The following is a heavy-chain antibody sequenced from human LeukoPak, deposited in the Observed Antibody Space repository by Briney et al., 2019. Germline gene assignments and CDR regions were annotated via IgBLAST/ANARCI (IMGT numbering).Heavy chain of an antibody. CDR1: GGSISSYY. D-gene: IGHD3/OR15-3a*01. J-gene: IGHJ5*02. Sequence: SETLSLTCTVSGGSISSYYWSWLRQPPGKGLEWIGYIYYSGSTNYNPSLKSRVTISVDTSKNQFSLKLSSVTAADTAVYYCARIGLTYNWFDPWGQGTLVTVSS. CDR2: IYYSGST. CDR3: ARIGLTYNWFDP. V-gene: IGHV4-59*01.